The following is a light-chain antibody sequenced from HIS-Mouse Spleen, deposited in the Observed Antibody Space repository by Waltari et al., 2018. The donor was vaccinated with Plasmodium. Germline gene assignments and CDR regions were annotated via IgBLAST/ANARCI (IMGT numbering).Light chain of an antibody. CDR1: SSDVGGYNY. CDR2: EVS. CDR3: SSYAGSNNLV. J-gene: IGLJ2*01. Sequence: QSALTQPPSASGSPGPSVTIPCTGTSSDVGGYNYVSWYQQHPGKAPKLMSYEVSKRPSGVPDRFSGSKSGNTASLTVSGLQAEDEADYYCSSYAGSNNLVFGGGTKLTVL. V-gene: IGLV2-8*01.